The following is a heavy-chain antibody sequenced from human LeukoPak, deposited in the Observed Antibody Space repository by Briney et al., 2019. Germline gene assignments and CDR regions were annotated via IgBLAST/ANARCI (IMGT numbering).Heavy chain of an antibody. Sequence: SETLSLTCTVSGGSISSYYWSWIRQPAGKGLEWIGRIYTSGSTNYNPSLKSRVTMSIDTSKNQFSLKLSSVTAADTAVYYCATDLVWDRSRTGWFDPWGQGTLVTVSS. CDR2: IYTSGST. CDR1: GGSISSYY. J-gene: IGHJ5*02. D-gene: IGHD3-16*01. CDR3: ATDLVWDRSRTGWFDP. V-gene: IGHV4-4*07.